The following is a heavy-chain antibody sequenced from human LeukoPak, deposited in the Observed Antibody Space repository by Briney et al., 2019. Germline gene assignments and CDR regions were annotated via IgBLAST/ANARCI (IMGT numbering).Heavy chain of an antibody. CDR3: ARAEPYYYGSGAYNWFDP. CDR2: IWYDGSNK. CDR1: GFTFSSYG. V-gene: IGHV3-33*01. Sequence: GGSLRRSCAASGFTFSSYGMHWVRQAPGKGLEWVAVIWYDGSNKYYADSVKGRFTISRDNSKNTLYLQVNSLRAEDTAVYYCARAEPYYYGSGAYNWFDPWGQGTLVTVSS. D-gene: IGHD3-10*01. J-gene: IGHJ5*02.